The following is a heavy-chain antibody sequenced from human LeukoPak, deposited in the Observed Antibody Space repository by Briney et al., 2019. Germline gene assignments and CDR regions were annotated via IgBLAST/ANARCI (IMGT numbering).Heavy chain of an antibody. D-gene: IGHD3-10*01. CDR1: GYTFTGYY. Sequence: ASVKVSCKASGYTFTGYYMHWVRQAPGQGLEWMGWINPNSGGTNYAQKFQGRVTMTRDTSISTAYMELSRLRSDDTAVYYCARVSPVSYGSGSYYDDYWGQGTLVTVSS. J-gene: IGHJ4*02. V-gene: IGHV1-2*02. CDR3: ARVSPVSYGSGSYYDDY. CDR2: INPNSGGT.